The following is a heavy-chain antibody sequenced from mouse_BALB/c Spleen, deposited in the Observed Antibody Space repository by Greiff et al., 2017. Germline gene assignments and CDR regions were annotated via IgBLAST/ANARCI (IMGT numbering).Heavy chain of an antibody. D-gene: IGHD1-1*01. CDR3: ARDYYGSSYAMDY. V-gene: IGHV2-6-7*01. J-gene: IGHJ4*01. CDR1: GFSLTSYG. CDR2: IWGDGST. Sequence: VKLMESGPSLVQPSQSLSITCTVSGFSLTSYGVHWVRQPPGKGLEWLGMIWGDGSTDYNSALKSRLSISKDNSKSQVFLKMNSLQTDDTARYYCARDYYGSSYAMDYWGQGTSVTVSS.